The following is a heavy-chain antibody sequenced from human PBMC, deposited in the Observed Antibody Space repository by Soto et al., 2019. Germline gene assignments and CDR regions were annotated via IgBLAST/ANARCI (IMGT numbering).Heavy chain of an antibody. D-gene: IGHD3-16*01. CDR1: GGSISSYY. V-gene: IGHV4-59*01. CDR3: ARGGFGEGYYYYYMDV. CDR2: IYYSGST. J-gene: IGHJ6*03. Sequence: PXETLSLTCTVSGGSISSYYWSWIRQPPGKGLEWIGYIYYSGSTNYNPSLKSRVTISVDTSKNQFSLKLSSVTAADTAVYYCARGGFGEGYYYYYMDVWGKGTTVTVSS.